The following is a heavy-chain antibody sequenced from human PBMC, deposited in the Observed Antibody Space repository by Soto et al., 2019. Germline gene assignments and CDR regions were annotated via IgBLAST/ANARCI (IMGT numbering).Heavy chain of an antibody. J-gene: IGHJ4*02. CDR3: AKSHGYSSGWRADS. V-gene: IGHV3-30*18. D-gene: IGHD6-19*01. CDR2: ISYDGSNE. CDR1: GFTFNNHG. Sequence: QVHLVESGGGVVQPGRSLRLSCAASGFTFNNHGMHWVRQAPGKGLEWVAVISYDGSNEYYADSVKGRFTISRDNSKNTLYLQMNSVRREDAAVYYCAKSHGYSSGWRADSWGQGTLVSVSA.